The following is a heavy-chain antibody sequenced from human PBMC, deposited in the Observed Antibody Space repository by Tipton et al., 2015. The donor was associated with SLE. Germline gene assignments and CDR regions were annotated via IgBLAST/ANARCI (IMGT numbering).Heavy chain of an antibody. CDR2: ISASGTST. CDR3: ARDLNYYGSGRQGY. J-gene: IGHJ4*02. V-gene: IGHV3-23*02. Sequence: SLRLSCAASGFIFSNYAMSWVRQAPGERLKWVSGISASGTSTYYGDSADSVKGRFSISRDNSKNTLYLEMNSLRAEDTAVYYCARDLNYYGSGRQGYWGQGTLVTVSS. D-gene: IGHD3-10*01. CDR1: GFIFSNYA.